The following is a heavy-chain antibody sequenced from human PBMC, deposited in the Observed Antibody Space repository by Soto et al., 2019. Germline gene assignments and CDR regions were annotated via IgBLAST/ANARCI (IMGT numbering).Heavy chain of an antibody. CDR3: ARRGPQYMDV. CDR1: VFGDG. Sequence: QDQLVQSGAEVEKPGASVKVSCKASVFGDGISWVRQAPGQGLEWMGWINVHNGQTEYAEKFEGRVTMTSETSTNTGYMELRTLRSDHTAVYYCARRGPQYMDVWGKGTTVIVSS. V-gene: IGHV1-18*01. CDR2: INVHNGQT. J-gene: IGHJ6*04. D-gene: IGHD3-10*01.